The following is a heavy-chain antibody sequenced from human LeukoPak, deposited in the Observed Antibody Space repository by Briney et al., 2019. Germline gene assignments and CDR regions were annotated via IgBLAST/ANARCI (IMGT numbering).Heavy chain of an antibody. V-gene: IGHV4-39*07. CDR1: GGSISSSSYY. CDR2: IYHSGST. D-gene: IGHD6-19*01. CDR3: ARVAIAVAGNNWFDP. Sequence: SETLSLTCTVSGGSISSSSYYWGWIRQPPGKGLEWIGSIYHSGSTYYNPSLKSRVTISVDTSKNQFSLKLSSVTAADTAVYYCARVAIAVAGNNWFDPWGQGTLVTVSS. J-gene: IGHJ5*02.